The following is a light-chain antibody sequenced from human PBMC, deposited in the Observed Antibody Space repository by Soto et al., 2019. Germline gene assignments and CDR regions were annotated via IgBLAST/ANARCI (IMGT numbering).Light chain of an antibody. J-gene: IGKJ3*01. V-gene: IGKV1-9*01. CDR2: AAS. Sequence: DIQLTQSPSFLSASVGDRVTITCRASQGISSYLAWYQQKPGKAPKLLIYAASTLQSGAPSRFSCSGSGTEITLTISSLQPEDFATFYCQHLNSYPLFGPRTKVNIK. CDR1: QGISSY. CDR3: QHLNSYPL.